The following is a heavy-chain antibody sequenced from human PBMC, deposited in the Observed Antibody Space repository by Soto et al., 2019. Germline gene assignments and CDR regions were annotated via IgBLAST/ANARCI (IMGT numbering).Heavy chain of an antibody. Sequence: PGGSLRLSCAASGFTFSNFAMTWVRQAPGAGLEWVANIKQDGSEKYYVDSVKGRFTISRDNAKNSLYLQMNSLRAEDTAVYYCARVSITQYYYYGMDVWGQGTTVTVSS. CDR1: GFTFSNFA. D-gene: IGHD3-10*01. V-gene: IGHV3-7*01. CDR2: IKQDGSEK. J-gene: IGHJ6*02. CDR3: ARVSITQYYYYGMDV.